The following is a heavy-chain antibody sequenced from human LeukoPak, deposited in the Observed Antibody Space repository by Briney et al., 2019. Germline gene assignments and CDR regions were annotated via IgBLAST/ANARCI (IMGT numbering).Heavy chain of an antibody. Sequence: PGGSLRLSCAAPGFTFDSYSLAWVRQAPGKGLEWVASIDSSALYSYYSDSVKGRFTISRDYARNSLYLQMGTLSVEDTAVYYCAKENRAEIDYWGQGALVTVSS. CDR1: GFTFDSYS. CDR2: IDSSALYS. J-gene: IGHJ4*02. CDR3: AKENRAEIDY. V-gene: IGHV3-21*06. D-gene: IGHD3-10*01.